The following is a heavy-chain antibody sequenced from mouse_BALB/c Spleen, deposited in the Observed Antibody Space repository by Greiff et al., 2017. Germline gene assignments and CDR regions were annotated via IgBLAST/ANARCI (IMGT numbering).Heavy chain of an antibody. CDR3: ARRYDLYFDY. CDR1: GFTFSSYT. J-gene: IGHJ2*01. Sequence: DVMLVESGGGLVQPGGSLKLSCAASGFTFSSYTMSWVRQTPEKRLEWVAYISNGGGSTYYPDTVKGRFTISRDNAKNTLYLQMSSLKSEDTAMYYCARRYDLYFDYWGQGTTLTVSS. V-gene: IGHV5-12-2*01. D-gene: IGHD2-14*01. CDR2: ISNGGGST.